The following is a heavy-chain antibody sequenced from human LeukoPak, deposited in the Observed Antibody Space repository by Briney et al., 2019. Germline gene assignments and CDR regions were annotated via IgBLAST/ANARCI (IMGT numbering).Heavy chain of an antibody. Sequence: GASVKVSCKASGYTFTGYYMHWVRRAPGQGLEWMGWINPNSGGTNYAQKLQGRVTMTTDTSTSTAYMELRSLRSDDTAVYYCARYTYRVGPEGPWGQGTLVTVSS. V-gene: IGHV1-2*02. CDR2: INPNSGGT. CDR3: ARYTYRVGPEGP. J-gene: IGHJ5*02. CDR1: GYTFTGYY. D-gene: IGHD3-16*02.